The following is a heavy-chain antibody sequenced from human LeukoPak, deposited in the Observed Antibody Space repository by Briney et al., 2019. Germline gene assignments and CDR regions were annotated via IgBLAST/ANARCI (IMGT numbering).Heavy chain of an antibody. CDR2: INHSGST. J-gene: IGHJ4*02. Sequence: SETLSLTCAVYGGSLSGYYWSWIRQPPGKGLEWIGEINHSGSTNYNPSLKSRVTISVDTSKNQFSLKLSSVTAADTAVYYCARLGEGSSWYFDYWGQGTLVTVSS. V-gene: IGHV4-34*01. D-gene: IGHD6-13*01. CDR3: ARLGEGSSWYFDY. CDR1: GGSLSGYY.